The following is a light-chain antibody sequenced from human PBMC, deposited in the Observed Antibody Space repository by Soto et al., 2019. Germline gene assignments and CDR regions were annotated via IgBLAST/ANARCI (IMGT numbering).Light chain of an antibody. CDR2: KAS. J-gene: IGKJ2*01. CDR3: QQYDGYSRT. CDR1: QSVSTW. Sequence: DIQMTQSPSTLSASVGDRVTITCRASQSVSTWLAWYQQKPGKAPKLLIYKASSLESGVPSRFSGSGSGKEFTLTISSLQPDDFATYYCQQYDGYSRTFGQGTKLEIK. V-gene: IGKV1-5*03.